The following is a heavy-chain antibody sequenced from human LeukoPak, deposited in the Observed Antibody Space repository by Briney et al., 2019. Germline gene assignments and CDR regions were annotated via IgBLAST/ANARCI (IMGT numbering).Heavy chain of an antibody. CDR3: ATTTIRLGY. D-gene: IGHD1-26*01. J-gene: IGHJ4*02. V-gene: IGHV4-39*07. Sequence: SETLSLTCTVSGGSISSSSYYWGWIRQPPGKGLEWIGSMYYRGSTYHNPSLKSRVTISVDTSKNQFSLKLSSVTAADTAVYHCATTTIRLGYWGQGTLVTVSS. CDR2: MYYRGST. CDR1: GGSISSSSYY.